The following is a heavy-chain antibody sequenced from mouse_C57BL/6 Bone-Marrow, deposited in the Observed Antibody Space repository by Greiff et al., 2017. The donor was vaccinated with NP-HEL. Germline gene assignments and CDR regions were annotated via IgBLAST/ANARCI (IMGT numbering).Heavy chain of an antibody. CDR1: GYSITSGYY. D-gene: IGHD2-5*01. J-gene: IGHJ3*01. V-gene: IGHV3-6*01. Sequence: ESGPGLVEPSQSLSLTCSVTGYSITSGYYWNWIRQFPGNKLEWMGYISYDGSNNYNPSLKNRISITRDTSKNQFFLKLNSVTTEDTATYYCARSYYSNSFAYWGQGTLVTVSA. CDR3: ARSYYSNSFAY. CDR2: ISYDGSN.